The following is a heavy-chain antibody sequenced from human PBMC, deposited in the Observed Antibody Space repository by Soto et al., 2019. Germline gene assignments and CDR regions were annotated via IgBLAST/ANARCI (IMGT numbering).Heavy chain of an antibody. V-gene: IGHV4-38-2*01. D-gene: IGHD2-15*01. CDR1: GYSISSGYY. J-gene: IGHJ5*02. Sequence: SETLSLTCAVSGYSISSGYYWGWIRQPPGKGLEWIGSIYHSGSTYYNPSLKSRVTISVDTSKNKFSLKLSSVTAADTAVYYCPRVGSTRLAASQMGGDPWAEGTTVT. CDR2: IYHSGST. CDR3: PRVGSTRLAASQMGGDP.